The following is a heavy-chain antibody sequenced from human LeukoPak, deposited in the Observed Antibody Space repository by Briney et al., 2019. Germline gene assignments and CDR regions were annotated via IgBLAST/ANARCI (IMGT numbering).Heavy chain of an antibody. D-gene: IGHD1-26*01. Sequence: PGRSLRLSXAASGFTFSSYGMHWVRQAPGKGLEWVAVIWYDGSNKYYADSVKGRFTISRDNSKNTLYLQMNSLRAEDTAVYYCAKKTIVGATVDAFDIWGQGTMVIVSS. CDR3: AKKTIVGATVDAFDI. V-gene: IGHV3-33*06. J-gene: IGHJ3*02. CDR2: IWYDGSNK. CDR1: GFTFSSYG.